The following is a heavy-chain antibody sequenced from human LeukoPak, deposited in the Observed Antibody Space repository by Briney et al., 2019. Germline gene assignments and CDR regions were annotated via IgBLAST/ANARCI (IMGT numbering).Heavy chain of an antibody. Sequence: VKVSCKASGGTFSSYAISWVRQAPGQGLEWMGGIIPIFGTANYAQKFQGRVTITADESTSTAYMELSSLRSEDTAVYYCARYHTWGVALFDYWGQGTLVTVTS. D-gene: IGHD3-10*01. J-gene: IGHJ4*02. CDR3: ARYHTWGVALFDY. CDR1: GGTFSSYA. V-gene: IGHV1-69*13. CDR2: IIPIFGTA.